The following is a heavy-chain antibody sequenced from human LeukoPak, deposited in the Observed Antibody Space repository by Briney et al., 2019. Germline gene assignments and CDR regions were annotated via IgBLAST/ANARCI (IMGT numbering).Heavy chain of an antibody. Sequence: PGGSLRLSCAASGFTFSSYGMHWVRQAPGKGLEWVAVISYDVSNKYYADSVKGRFTISRDNSKNTLYLQMNSLRAEDTAVYYCAKDQLGGSGWYFADYYYGMDVWGQGTTVTVSS. D-gene: IGHD6-19*01. V-gene: IGHV3-30*18. CDR1: GFTFSSYG. CDR2: ISYDVSNK. CDR3: AKDQLGGSGWYFADYYYGMDV. J-gene: IGHJ6*02.